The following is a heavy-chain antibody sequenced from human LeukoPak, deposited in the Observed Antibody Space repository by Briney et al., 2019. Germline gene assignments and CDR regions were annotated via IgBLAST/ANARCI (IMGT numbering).Heavy chain of an antibody. CDR1: GFTFSSYA. V-gene: IGHV3-23*01. CDR3: AKGQLRYCSGGSCYPNQGYFDY. D-gene: IGHD2-15*01. Sequence: PGGSLRLSCAASGFTFSSYATSWVRQAPGKGLEWVSAISGSGGSTYYADSVKGRFTISRDNSKNTLYLQMNSLRAEDTAVYYCAKGQLRYCSGGSCYPNQGYFDYWGQGTLVTVSS. CDR2: ISGSGGST. J-gene: IGHJ4*02.